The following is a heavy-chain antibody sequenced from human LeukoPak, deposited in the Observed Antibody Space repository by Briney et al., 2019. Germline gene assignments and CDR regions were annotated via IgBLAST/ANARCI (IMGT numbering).Heavy chain of an antibody. CDR3: AREWQYQFDY. CDR1: GSSISYYY. V-gene: IGHV4-59*12. J-gene: IGHJ4*02. D-gene: IGHD4-11*01. Sequence: PSETLSLTCTVSGSSISYYYWSWIRQPPGKGLEWIGNRYYSGSTDYNPSLKSRVTLSIDKSKNQFSLKVTSVTAADTAVYHCAREWQYQFDYWGQGALVTVSS. CDR2: RYYSGST.